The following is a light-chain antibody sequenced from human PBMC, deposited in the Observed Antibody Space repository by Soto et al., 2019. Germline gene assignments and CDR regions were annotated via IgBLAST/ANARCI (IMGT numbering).Light chain of an antibody. V-gene: IGKV3-15*01. J-gene: IGKJ1*01. CDR3: QQYNNWPSWT. CDR1: QSVSSY. CDR2: GAS. Sequence: KVMTQSPATLSMSPGERATLSCRASQSVSSYLAWYQQKPGQAPRLLIYGASTRATGIPARFSGSGSGTEFTLTISSLQSEDFAVYYCQQYNNWPSWTFGQGTKVDI.